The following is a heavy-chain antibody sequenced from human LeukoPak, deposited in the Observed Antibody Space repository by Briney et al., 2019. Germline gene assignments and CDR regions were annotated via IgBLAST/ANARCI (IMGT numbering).Heavy chain of an antibody. D-gene: IGHD6-19*01. CDR2: IYYSGST. V-gene: IGHV4-59*01. J-gene: IGHJ2*01. Sequence: PSETLSLTCTVSAGSISSYYWSWIRQPPGKGLEWIGYIYYSGSTNYNPSLKSRVTISVDTSKNQFSLKLSSVTAADTAVYYCARVSGYSSGWYWYFDLWGRGTLVTVSS. CDR1: AGSISSYY. CDR3: ARVSGYSSGWYWYFDL.